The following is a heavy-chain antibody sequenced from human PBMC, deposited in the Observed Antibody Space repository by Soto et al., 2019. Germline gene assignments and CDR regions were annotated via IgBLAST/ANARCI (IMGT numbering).Heavy chain of an antibody. D-gene: IGHD2-2*01. CDR1: GFTFSSYS. CDR3: VRDHQYAFDI. J-gene: IGHJ3*02. CDR2: IVSSGSAM. V-gene: IGHV3-48*01. Sequence: TGGSLRLSCEASGFTFSSYSMNWVRQAPGKGLEWVSYIVSSGSAMFYADSVKGRFTIFRDNAKNSLHLQMNGLRAEDTAVYYCVRDHQYAFDIWGQGTMVTVSS.